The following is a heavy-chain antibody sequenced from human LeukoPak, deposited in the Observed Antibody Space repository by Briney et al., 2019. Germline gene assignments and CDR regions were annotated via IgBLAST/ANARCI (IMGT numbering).Heavy chain of an antibody. J-gene: IGHJ4*02. D-gene: IGHD3-22*01. Sequence: GGSLRLSCAASGFTFSSYAMSWVRQAPGKGLEWVSAISGSGGSTYYADSVKGRFTISRDNSKNTLYLQMNSLRAEDTAVYYCAGYDSRFRDFDCWGQGTLVTVSS. CDR2: ISGSGGST. V-gene: IGHV3-23*01. CDR1: GFTFSSYA. CDR3: AGYDSRFRDFDC.